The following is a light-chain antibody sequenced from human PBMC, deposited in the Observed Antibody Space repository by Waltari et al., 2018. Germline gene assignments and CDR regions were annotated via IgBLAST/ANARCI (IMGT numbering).Light chain of an antibody. V-gene: IGLV2-23*02. CDR1: SSDIGSYYF. CDR3: CSAAGSSTSI. CDR2: ELS. J-gene: IGLJ2*01. Sequence: QPALTQPPSVSGSPGPPSTISSTGTSSDIGSYYFVSCYQHYPGTAPKLMGYELSKRPSGVYNRCSHFKSGNPAPLTISAHQSEDGADYCGCSAAGSSTSIFGGGTKLTVL.